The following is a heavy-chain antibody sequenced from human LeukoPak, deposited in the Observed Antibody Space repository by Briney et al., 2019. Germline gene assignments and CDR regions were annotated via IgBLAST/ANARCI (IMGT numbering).Heavy chain of an antibody. CDR3: ARVQEVVQDYSYYYYMDV. CDR2: IYYSGST. D-gene: IGHD1-1*01. Sequence: SETLSLTCTVSGGSISSHYWSWIRQPPGKGLEWIGYIYYSGSTNYNPSLKSRVTISVDTSKNQFSLKLNSVTAADTAVYYCARVQEVVQDYSYYYYMDVCGKGTTVTVS. J-gene: IGHJ6*03. V-gene: IGHV4-59*11. CDR1: GGSISSHY.